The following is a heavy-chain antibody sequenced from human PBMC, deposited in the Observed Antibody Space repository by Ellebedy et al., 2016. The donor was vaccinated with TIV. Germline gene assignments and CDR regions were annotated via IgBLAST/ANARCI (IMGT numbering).Heavy chain of an antibody. D-gene: IGHD3-10*01. CDR3: ARVRGVIVFDY. CDR2: IDPDSGGT. V-gene: IGHV1-2*04. CDR1: GYAFTGYY. Sequence: ASVKVSCKASGYAFTGYYIHWVRQAPGQGLEWLGWIDPDSGGTKYAQNFQGWVTMTRDTSVSTAYLELSRLRSGDTALYYCARVRGVIVFDYWGQGTLVTVSS. J-gene: IGHJ4*02.